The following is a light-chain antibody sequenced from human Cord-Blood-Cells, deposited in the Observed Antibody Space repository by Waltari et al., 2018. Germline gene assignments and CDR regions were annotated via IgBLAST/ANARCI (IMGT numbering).Light chain of an antibody. CDR3: QQYYSTPPT. Sequence: DIVMTQSPDSLAVSLGERATINCKSSQSVLYSSNNKNYLSWYQQKPGQPAKLLIYWASNRESGVPDRFSGSGSGTDFTLTISSLQAEDVAVYYCQQYYSTPPTFGQGTKVEIK. CDR2: WAS. CDR1: QSVLYSSNNKNY. V-gene: IGKV4-1*01. J-gene: IGKJ1*01.